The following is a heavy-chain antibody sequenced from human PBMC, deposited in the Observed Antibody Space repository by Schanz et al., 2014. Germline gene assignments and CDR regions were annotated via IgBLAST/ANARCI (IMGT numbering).Heavy chain of an antibody. CDR2: ISNDGSSK. D-gene: IGHD3-10*01. Sequence: VQLVESGGGLIQPGGSLKLSCAASGFTFSTYAMHWVRQAPGKGLEWVAYISNDGSSKYYADSVKGRFTISRDSLHMNDVIGGDTAVYYCARGGSNREFYTVMDVWGRGTTVTVS. CDR1: GFTFSTYA. CDR3: ARGGSNREFYTVMDV. J-gene: IGHJ6*02. V-gene: IGHV3-30*07.